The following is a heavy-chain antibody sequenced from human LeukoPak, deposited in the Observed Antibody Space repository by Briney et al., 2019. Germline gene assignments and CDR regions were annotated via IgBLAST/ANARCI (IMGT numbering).Heavy chain of an antibody. CDR1: GFTFSSY. Sequence: GSLRLSCAASGFTFSSYWSWIRQPPGKGLEWIGEINHSGSTNYNPSLKSRVTISVDTSKNQFSLKLSSVTAADTAVYYCARWRYSSSWTSYNWFDPWGQGTLVTVSS. CDR2: INHSGST. D-gene: IGHD6-13*01. CDR3: ARWRYSSSWTSYNWFDP. J-gene: IGHJ5*02. V-gene: IGHV4-34*01.